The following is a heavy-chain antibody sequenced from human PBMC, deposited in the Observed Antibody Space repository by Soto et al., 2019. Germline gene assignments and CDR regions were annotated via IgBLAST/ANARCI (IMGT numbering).Heavy chain of an antibody. CDR3: GRASLVVATDY. CDR2: ITEDGSEK. Sequence: QPGGSLRLSCAASGFTFSSYWMSWVRQAPGKGLEWVAHITEDGSEKYYVDSVKGRFTISRDNAKNSLYLQMNSLRAEDTAVYYCGRASLVVATDYWGQGTLVTVSS. V-gene: IGHV3-7*04. J-gene: IGHJ4*02. D-gene: IGHD5-12*01. CDR1: GFTFSSYW.